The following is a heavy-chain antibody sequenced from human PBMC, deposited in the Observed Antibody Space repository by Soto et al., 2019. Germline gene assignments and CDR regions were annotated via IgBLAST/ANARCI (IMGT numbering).Heavy chain of an antibody. CDR1: GYTFTGYY. J-gene: IGHJ6*02. CDR2: INPNSGGT. Sequence: ASVKVSCKASGYTFTGYYMHWVRQAPGQGLEWMGWINPNSGGTNYAQKFQGRVTMTRDTSISTAYMELSRLRSDDTAVYYCARVEQRWGYYYYGMDVWGQGTTVTAP. V-gene: IGHV1-2*02. D-gene: IGHD6-25*01. CDR3: ARVEQRWGYYYYGMDV.